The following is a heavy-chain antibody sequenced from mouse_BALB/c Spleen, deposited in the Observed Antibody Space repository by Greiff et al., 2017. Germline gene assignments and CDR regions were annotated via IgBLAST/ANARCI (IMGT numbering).Heavy chain of an antibody. V-gene: IGHV3-8*02. D-gene: IGHD1-1*01. CDR1: GDSITSGY. CDR2: ISYSGST. J-gene: IGHJ4*01. Sequence: EVQLQESGPSLVKPSQTLSLTCSVTGDSITSGYWNWIRKFPGNKLEYMGYISYSGSTYYNPSLKSRISITRDTSKNQYYLQLNSVTTEDTATYYCARGGGSSPYYAMDYWGQGTSVTVSS. CDR3: ARGGGSSPYYAMDY.